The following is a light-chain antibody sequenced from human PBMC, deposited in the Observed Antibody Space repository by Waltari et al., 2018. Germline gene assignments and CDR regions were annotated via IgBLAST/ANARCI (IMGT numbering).Light chain of an antibody. J-gene: IGLJ3*02. Sequence: QFVLTQPPSVSGAPGPRVTISCTWSSSNIGAAYDVHWYKQLPGAAPQVVLARNNKRPAGVPDRFSGSNAGTSASLVITGLQAEDEADYCCQSYDSTLSAWVCGGGTRVTVL. CDR1: SSNIGAAYD. V-gene: IGLV1-40*01. CDR3: QSYDSTLSAWV. CDR2: RNN.